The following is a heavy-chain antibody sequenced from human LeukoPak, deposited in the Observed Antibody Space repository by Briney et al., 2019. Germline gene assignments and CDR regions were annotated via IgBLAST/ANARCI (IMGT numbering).Heavy chain of an antibody. Sequence: ATVKVSCKVSGYALTELSMHWVRQAPGKGLEWMGSFDPEDDEALYAQNFQGRVTMTEDTSTDTAYMELSSLRSEDTAVYYCARPYVLSDAFDIWGQGTMVTVSS. CDR2: FDPEDDEA. CDR1: GYALTELS. V-gene: IGHV1-24*01. J-gene: IGHJ3*02. D-gene: IGHD2/OR15-2a*01. CDR3: ARPYVLSDAFDI.